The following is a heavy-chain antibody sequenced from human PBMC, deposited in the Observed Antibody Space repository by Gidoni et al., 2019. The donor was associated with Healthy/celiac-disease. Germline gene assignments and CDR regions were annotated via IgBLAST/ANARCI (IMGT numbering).Heavy chain of an antibody. CDR3: ARLGGMWYYYDSSGFLDY. D-gene: IGHD3-22*01. V-gene: IGHV4-39*01. CDR1: GGSISSSSYY. J-gene: IGHJ4*02. Sequence: QLQLQESGPGLVKPSETLSLTCTVSGGSISSSSYYWGWIRQPPGKGLEWIGSIYYSGSTYYNPSLKSRVTISVDTSKNQFSLKLSSVTAADTAVYYCARLGGMWYYYDSSGFLDYWGQGTLVTVSS. CDR2: IYYSGST.